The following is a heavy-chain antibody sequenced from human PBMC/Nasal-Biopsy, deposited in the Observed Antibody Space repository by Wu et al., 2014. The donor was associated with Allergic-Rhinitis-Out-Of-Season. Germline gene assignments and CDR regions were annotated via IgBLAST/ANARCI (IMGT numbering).Heavy chain of an antibody. D-gene: IGHD6-6*01. CDR3: ARRGIAARYAFDI. Sequence: LRLSCAASGFTFSSYAMHWVRQAPGKGLEWVAVISYDGSNKYYADSVKGRFTISRDNSKNTLYLQMNSLRAEDTAVYYCARRGIAARYAFDIWGQGTMVTVSS. J-gene: IGHJ3*02. V-gene: IGHV3-30*04. CDR1: GFTFSSYA. CDR2: ISYDGSNK.